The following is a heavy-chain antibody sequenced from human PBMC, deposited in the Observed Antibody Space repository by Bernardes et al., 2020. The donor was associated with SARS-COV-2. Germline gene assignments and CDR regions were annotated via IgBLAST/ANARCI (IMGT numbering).Heavy chain of an antibody. CDR3: ALEGTVTFFDY. J-gene: IGHJ4*02. Sequence: GSLSLSCAASGFTVSSNYMSWVRQAPGKGLEWVSVIYSGGSTYYADSVKGRFTISRDNSKNTLYLLRAEDTAVYYCALEGTVTFFDYWGQGTLVTVSS. CDR1: GFTVSSNY. CDR2: IYSGGST. V-gene: IGHV3-53*01. D-gene: IGHD4-17*01.